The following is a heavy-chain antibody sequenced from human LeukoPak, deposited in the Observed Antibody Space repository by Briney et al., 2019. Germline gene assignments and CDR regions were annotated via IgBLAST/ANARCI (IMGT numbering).Heavy chain of an antibody. Sequence: SETLSLTCTVSGASIDSYYWSWIRQPPGKGLEGIGYIYYTGATNYNPSLKSRVTISLDMSKNHFSLRLSSVTAVDTAIYYCASLTTMVTPETFDIWGQGTMVTVSS. CDR1: GASIDSYY. CDR3: ASLTTMVTPETFDI. CDR2: IYYTGAT. V-gene: IGHV4-59*01. D-gene: IGHD4-23*01. J-gene: IGHJ3*02.